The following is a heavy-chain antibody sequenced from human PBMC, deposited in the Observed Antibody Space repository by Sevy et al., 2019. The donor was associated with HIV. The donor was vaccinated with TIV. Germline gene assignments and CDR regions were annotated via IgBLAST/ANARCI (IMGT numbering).Heavy chain of an antibody. CDR3: AKGGGGHYDPDEIAYYFYYYNMDV. Sequence: GGSLRLSCAVSGFSFDSYGMTWVRQAPGTGLEWVSAISGSGTRTYYADSVKGRFIISRDNSKNTLDLQMNSLRAEDTALYYCAKGGGGHYDPDEIAYYFYYYNMDVWGKGTTVTVSS. V-gene: IGHV3-23*01. CDR2: ISGSGTRT. J-gene: IGHJ6*03. CDR1: GFSFDSYG. D-gene: IGHD3-22*01.